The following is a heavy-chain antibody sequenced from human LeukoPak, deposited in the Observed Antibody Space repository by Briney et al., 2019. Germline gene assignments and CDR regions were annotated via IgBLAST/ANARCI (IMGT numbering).Heavy chain of an antibody. J-gene: IGHJ3*02. D-gene: IGHD3-22*01. CDR2: INGDGSST. V-gene: IGHV3-74*01. CDR1: GITFSNYW. Sequence: GGSLRLSCAASGITFSNYWMHWVRQAPGKGLVWVSRINGDGSSTNYADSVRGRFTISRDNAKNTLYLQLNSLRAGDTAVYYCAKGLYYYDSSDAFDIWGQGTMVTVSS. CDR3: AKGLYYYDSSDAFDI.